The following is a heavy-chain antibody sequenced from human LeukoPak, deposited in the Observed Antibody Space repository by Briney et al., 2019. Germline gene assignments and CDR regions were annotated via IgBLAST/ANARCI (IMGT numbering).Heavy chain of an antibody. Sequence: PGGSLRLSCAASGFTFSSYGMHWVRQAPGKGLEWVAVIWYDGSNKYYADSVKGRFTISRDNSKNTLYLQMNSLRAEDTAVYYCARDKGYCSSTSCYQGFDPWGQGTLVTVSS. CDR3: ARDKGYCSSTSCYQGFDP. V-gene: IGHV3-33*08. J-gene: IGHJ5*02. D-gene: IGHD2-2*01. CDR1: GFTFSSYG. CDR2: IWYDGSNK.